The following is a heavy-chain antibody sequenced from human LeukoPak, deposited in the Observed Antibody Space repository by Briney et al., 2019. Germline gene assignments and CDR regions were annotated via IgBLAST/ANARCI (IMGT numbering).Heavy chain of an antibody. CDR3: ARSPGPAAVAFDY. V-gene: IGHV3-30*04. CDR2: ISFDGSEK. CDR1: GFKFYSYA. J-gene: IGHJ4*02. D-gene: IGHD6-13*01. Sequence: GGSLRLSCAASGFKFYSYAMHWVRQAPGKGLEWVASISFDGSEKYYRDSVKGRFTISRDNSKNTVSLQMNRLRPQDTAVYYCARSPGPAAVAFDYWGQGTLVTVSS.